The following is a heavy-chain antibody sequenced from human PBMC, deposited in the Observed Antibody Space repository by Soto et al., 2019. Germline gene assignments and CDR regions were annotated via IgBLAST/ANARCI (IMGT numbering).Heavy chain of an antibody. Sequence: PGGSLRLSCAASGFTFSSYGMHWVRQAPGKGLEWVAVISYDGSNKYYADSVKGRFTISRDNSKNTLYLQMNSLRAEETAVYYCAKDALLYSSSWYRGDYWGQGTLVTVSS. CDR2: ISYDGSNK. V-gene: IGHV3-30*18. D-gene: IGHD6-13*01. CDR3: AKDALLYSSSWYRGDY. CDR1: GFTFSSYG. J-gene: IGHJ4*02.